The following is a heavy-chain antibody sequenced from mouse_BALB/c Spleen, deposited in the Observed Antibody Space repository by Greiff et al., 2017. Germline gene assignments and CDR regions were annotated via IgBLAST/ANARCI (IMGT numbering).Heavy chain of an antibody. J-gene: IGHJ4*01. Sequence: EVQGVESGGGLVQPGGSRKLSCAASGFTFSSFGMHWVRQAPEKGLEWVAYISSGSGTIYYADKVKGRFTISRDNPKNTLFLQMTSLRSEDTAMYYCARAYYYAMDYWGQGTSVTVSS. CDR3: ARAYYYAMDY. V-gene: IGHV5-17*02. D-gene: IGHD2-10*01. CDR1: GFTFSSFG. CDR2: ISSGSGTI.